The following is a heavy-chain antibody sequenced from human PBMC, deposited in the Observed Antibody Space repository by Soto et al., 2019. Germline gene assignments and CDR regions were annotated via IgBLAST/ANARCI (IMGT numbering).Heavy chain of an antibody. Sequence: PGGSLRLSCAASGFTVSSNYMSWVRQAPGKGLEWVSVIYSGGSTYYADSVKGRFTISRHNSKNTLYLQMNSLRAEDTAVYYCARVVPAAMIYYYYYMDFWGKGTTVTVSS. CDR1: GFTVSSNY. CDR2: IYSGGST. CDR3: ARVVPAAMIYYYYYMDF. D-gene: IGHD2-2*01. J-gene: IGHJ6*03. V-gene: IGHV3-53*04.